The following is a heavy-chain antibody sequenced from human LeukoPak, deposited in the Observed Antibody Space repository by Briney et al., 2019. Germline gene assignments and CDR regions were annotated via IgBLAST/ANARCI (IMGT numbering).Heavy chain of an antibody. CDR1: GYSFTSYW. J-gene: IGHJ4*02. D-gene: IGHD6-13*01. CDR2: IDPSDSYT. CDR3: ATQVIAAADY. V-gene: IGHV5-10-1*01. Sequence: GESLKISCKGSGYSFTSYWISWVRQMPGKGLEWMGRIDPSDSYTNYSPSFQGHVTISADKSISTAYLQWSSLKASDTAMYYCATQVIAAADYWGQGTLVTVSS.